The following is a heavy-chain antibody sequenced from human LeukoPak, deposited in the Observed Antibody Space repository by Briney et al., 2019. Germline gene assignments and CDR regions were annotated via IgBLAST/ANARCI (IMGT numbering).Heavy chain of an antibody. Sequence: SETLSLTCAVYGGSFSGYYWSWIRQPPGKGLEWIGEINHSGSTNYNPSLKSRVTISVDTSKNQFSLKLSSVTAADTAVYYCARDWVAGVPFDAFDIWGQGTMVSVSS. CDR1: GGSFSGYY. V-gene: IGHV4-34*01. J-gene: IGHJ3*02. CDR3: ARDWVAGVPFDAFDI. D-gene: IGHD3-10*01. CDR2: INHSGST.